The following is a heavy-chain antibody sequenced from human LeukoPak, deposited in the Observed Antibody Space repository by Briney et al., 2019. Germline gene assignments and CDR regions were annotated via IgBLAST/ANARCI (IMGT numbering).Heavy chain of an antibody. D-gene: IGHD3-10*01. J-gene: IGHJ5*02. Sequence: PSETLSLTCTVSGGSISSSSYYWGWIRQPPGKGLEWIGSIYYSGSTYYNPSLKSRVTISVDTSKNQFSLKLSSVTAADTAVYYCARDIHRGPRYDYYGSGSYSWFDPWGQGTLVTVSS. CDR2: IYYSGST. V-gene: IGHV4-39*07. CDR3: ARDIHRGPRYDYYGSGSYSWFDP. CDR1: GGSISSSSYY.